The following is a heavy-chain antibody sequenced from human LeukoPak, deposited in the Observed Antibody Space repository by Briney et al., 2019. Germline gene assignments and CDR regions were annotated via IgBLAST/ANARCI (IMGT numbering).Heavy chain of an antibody. Sequence: PGGSLRLSCAASGFTFSGSAMHWVRQASGKGLEWVGRIRSKANSYATAYAASVKGRFTISRDDSKNTAYLQMNSLKTEDTAVYYCTTAMTTVTTEDYWGQGTLVTVSS. D-gene: IGHD4-17*01. CDR2: IRSKANSYAT. CDR1: GFTFSGSA. V-gene: IGHV3-73*01. J-gene: IGHJ4*02. CDR3: TTAMTTVTTEDY.